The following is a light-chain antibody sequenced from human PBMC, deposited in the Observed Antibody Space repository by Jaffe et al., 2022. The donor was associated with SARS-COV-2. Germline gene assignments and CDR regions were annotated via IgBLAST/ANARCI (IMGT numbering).Light chain of an antibody. CDR1: QSTSIY. CDR2: AAS. Sequence: DIQMTQSPSSLSASVGDRVTITCRASQSTSIYLNWYQQKPGRAPKLLIYAASRLQSGVPSRFSGSGSGTDFTLTISSLQAEDFANYYCQQSYSTPRTFGGGTRVEIK. J-gene: IGKJ4*01. V-gene: IGKV1-39*01. CDR3: QQSYSTPRT.